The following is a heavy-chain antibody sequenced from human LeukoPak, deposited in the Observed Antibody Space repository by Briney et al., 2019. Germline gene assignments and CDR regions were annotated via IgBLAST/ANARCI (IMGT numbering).Heavy chain of an antibody. CDR1: GMRLSDFY. Sequence: GGSLRLSCAASGMRLSDFYMSWMRQAPGKGLEWISFISSNGNIIHYADSAKGRFTISRDNAKNSLYLHMDSLRVEDTATYYCASGGRAYNFWGPGPAVTVSS. CDR3: ASGGRAYNF. D-gene: IGHD1-14*01. V-gene: IGHV3-11*01. CDR2: ISSNGNII. J-gene: IGHJ4*02.